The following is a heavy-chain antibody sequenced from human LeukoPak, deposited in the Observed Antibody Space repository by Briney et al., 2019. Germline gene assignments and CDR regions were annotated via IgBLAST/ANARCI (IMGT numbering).Heavy chain of an antibody. J-gene: IGHJ5*02. CDR1: GFTFSSYT. D-gene: IGHD6-19*01. V-gene: IGHV3-48*04. CDR3: ARELAVAGEDNWFDP. CDR2: IGSSSTI. Sequence: GGSLRLSCAASGFTFSSYTMNWVRQAPGKGLEWVSSIGSSSTIYYADSVKGRFTISRDNAKNSLYLQMNSLRAEDTAVYYCARELAVAGEDNWFDPWGQGTLVTVSS.